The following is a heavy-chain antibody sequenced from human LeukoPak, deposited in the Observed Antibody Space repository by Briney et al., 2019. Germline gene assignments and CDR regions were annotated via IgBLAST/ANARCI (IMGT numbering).Heavy chain of an antibody. J-gene: IGHJ5*02. V-gene: IGHV1-69*06. CDR1: VGTLSSYA. CDR2: IFPIFGTA. D-gene: IGHD1-26*01. Sequence: SVKVSLQASVGTLSSYAMSGVRQAPGRGLDWMGGIFPIFGTANYAQKFQGRVTITADKSTSTAYMELSSLRSEDTAVYYCARGSRELLISSDGNWFDPWGQGTLVTVSS. CDR3: ARGSRELLISSDGNWFDP.